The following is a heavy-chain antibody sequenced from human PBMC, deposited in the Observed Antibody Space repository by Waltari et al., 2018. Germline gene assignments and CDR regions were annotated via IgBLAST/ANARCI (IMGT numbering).Heavy chain of an antibody. J-gene: IGHJ2*01. D-gene: IGHD1-26*01. CDR3: ARDAGRDSGSEHKTVEGYFDH. Sequence: QVQLVESGGGVVHPGRSLRLSCAASGFAFSSYAMHWVRQAPGKGLEWGEMKFHGDRNHYYADSVKGRFTVSRDNSNNTINLQMNSLRAGDTAVYYCARDAGRDSGSEHKTVEGYFDHWGRGSLVIVST. CDR1: GFAFSSYA. V-gene: IGHV3-33*01. CDR2: KFHGDRNH.